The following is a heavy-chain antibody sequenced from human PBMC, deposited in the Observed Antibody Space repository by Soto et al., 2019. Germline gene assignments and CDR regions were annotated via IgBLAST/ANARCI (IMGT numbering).Heavy chain of an antibody. CDR3: ARIFYYDDTAYYHYFDS. Sequence: PSETLSLTCTVSGFSVATGTYYWSWIRQPPGKRLEWIGEIYYSATTLYTPSLKNRVTISIDPSRNQFSLKLSSVTAADTAVYFCARIFYYDDTAYYHYFDSWGQGAQVTVSS. CDR1: GFSVATGTYY. D-gene: IGHD3-22*01. V-gene: IGHV4-61*01. J-gene: IGHJ4*02. CDR2: IYYSATT.